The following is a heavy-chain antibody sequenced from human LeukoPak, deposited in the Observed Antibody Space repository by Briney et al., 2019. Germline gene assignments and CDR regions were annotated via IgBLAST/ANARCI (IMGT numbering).Heavy chain of an antibody. V-gene: IGHV3-21*06. Sequence: GGSLRLSCAASGFTLSSYSMNWVRQAPGKGLEWVSSISSGSTYTYYADSVKGRCTISRDNAKNSLYLQMNSLRAEDTAVYYCARGQQLVADFDYWGQGTLVTVSS. CDR3: ARGQQLVADFDY. D-gene: IGHD6-13*01. J-gene: IGHJ4*02. CDR1: GFTLSSYS. CDR2: ISSGSTYT.